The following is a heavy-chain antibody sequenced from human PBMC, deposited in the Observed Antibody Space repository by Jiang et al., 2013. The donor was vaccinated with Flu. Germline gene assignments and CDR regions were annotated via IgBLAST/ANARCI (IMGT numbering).Heavy chain of an antibody. D-gene: IGHD3-3*01. CDR2: INPSGGST. Sequence: CGAEVKKPGASVKVSCKASGYTFTSYYMHWVRQAPGQGPEWMGIINPSGGSTSYAQKFQGRVTMTRDTSTSTVYMELSSLRSEDTAVYYCAREGLGDFWSGYYTGVLGFDYWGQGTLV. CDR1: GYTFTSYY. V-gene: IGHV1-46*01. CDR3: AREGLGDFWSGYYTGVLGFDY. J-gene: IGHJ4*02.